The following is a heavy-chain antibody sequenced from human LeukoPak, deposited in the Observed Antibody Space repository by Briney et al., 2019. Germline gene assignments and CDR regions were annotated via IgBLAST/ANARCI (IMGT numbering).Heavy chain of an antibody. Sequence: GGSLRLTCAASGFIFSDYWMHWVRQAPGKGLVWVSRINTDGGFTRYADSVQGRFIISRDTAKNTLFLQMNSLRAEDTAVYYCAREAKVGGALQYWGQGILVTVSS. CDR3: AREAKVGGALQY. D-gene: IGHD1-26*01. J-gene: IGHJ4*02. CDR2: INTDGGFT. V-gene: IGHV3-74*01. CDR1: GFIFSDYW.